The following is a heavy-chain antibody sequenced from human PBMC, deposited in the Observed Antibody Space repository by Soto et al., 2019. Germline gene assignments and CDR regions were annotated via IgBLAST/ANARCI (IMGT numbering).Heavy chain of an antibody. D-gene: IGHD3-3*01. CDR3: EKEKAFGGYLIYGMDV. Sequence: PGGSLRLSCAASGFTFAGHAMTWVRQAPGKGLEWVSAIGGSEDTTYFADSVRGRFTISRVNSKNTVYLQMNSLRVEDTAVYYCEKEKAFGGYLIYGMDVWGQGTTVTVSS. CDR2: IGGSEDTT. CDR1: GFTFAGHA. V-gene: IGHV3-23*01. J-gene: IGHJ6*02.